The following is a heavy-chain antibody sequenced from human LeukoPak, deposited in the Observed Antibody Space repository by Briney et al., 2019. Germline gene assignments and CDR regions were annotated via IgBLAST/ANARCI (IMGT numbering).Heavy chain of an antibody. V-gene: IGHV3-66*01. CDR2: IYSGGST. Sequence: GGSLRLSCAASGFTVSSNYMSWVRQAPGKGLEGVSVIYSGGSTYYADSVKGRFTISRDNSKNTLYLQMNSLRAEDTAVYYCARDRSGWLDYWGQGTLVTVSS. J-gene: IGHJ4*02. CDR1: GFTVSSNY. D-gene: IGHD6-19*01. CDR3: ARDRSGWLDY.